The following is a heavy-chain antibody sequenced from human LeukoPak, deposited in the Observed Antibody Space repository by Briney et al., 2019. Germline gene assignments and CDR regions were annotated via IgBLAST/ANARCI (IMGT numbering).Heavy chain of an antibody. J-gene: IGHJ4*02. CDR3: AGVDTAMGSMDY. Sequence: GGSLRLSCAASGFIFRSYAMHWVRQAPGKGLEGVAIIWNDGSNENYADSVKGRFTISRDNSKNTLYLQMNTLRAEDTAVYYCAGVDTAMGSMDYWGQGTLVTVSS. D-gene: IGHD5-18*01. CDR2: IWNDGSNE. CDR1: GFIFRSYA. V-gene: IGHV3-33*01.